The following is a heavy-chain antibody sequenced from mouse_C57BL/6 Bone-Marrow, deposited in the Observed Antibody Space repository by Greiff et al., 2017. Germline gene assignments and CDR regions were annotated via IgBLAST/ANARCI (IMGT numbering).Heavy chain of an antibody. CDR2: IYPGSGNT. CDR3: ARPAVVAKGAMDY. CDR1: GYTFTDYY. V-gene: IGHV1-76*01. Sequence: QVQLQQSGAELVRPGASVKLSCKASGYTFTDYYINWVKQRPGQGLEWIARIYPGSGNTYYNEKFKGKATLTAEKSSSTAYMQLSSLTSEDSAVYFCARPAVVAKGAMDYWGQGTSVTVSS. J-gene: IGHJ4*01. D-gene: IGHD1-1*01.